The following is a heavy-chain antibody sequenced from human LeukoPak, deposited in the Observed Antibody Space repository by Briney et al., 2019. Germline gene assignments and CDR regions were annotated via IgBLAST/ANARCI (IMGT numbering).Heavy chain of an antibody. J-gene: IGHJ4*02. V-gene: IGHV1-18*01. Sequence: ASVKVSCKASGGTFSSYAISWVRQAPGQGLEWMGWISAYNGDTNYAQKLQGRVTMTTDTSTSTAYMELRSLRSDDTAVYYCATGYCSSTNCRIDYWGQGTLVSVSS. CDR1: GGTFSSYA. CDR2: ISAYNGDT. CDR3: ATGYCSSTNCRIDY. D-gene: IGHD2-2*03.